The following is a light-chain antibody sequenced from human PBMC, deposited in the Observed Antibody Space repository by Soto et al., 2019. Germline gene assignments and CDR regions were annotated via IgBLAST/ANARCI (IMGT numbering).Light chain of an antibody. CDR2: AAS. J-gene: IGKJ1*01. Sequence: DIQMTQSPSSLSASVGDRVTITCRASQIIINFLNWYQQKPGKAPNLLIYAASTLQSGVPSRFSGSGSGTDFTLTISSLQPDDFATYYCQQYNSYSTFGQGTKVDIK. CDR1: QIIINF. V-gene: IGKV1-39*01. CDR3: QQYNSYST.